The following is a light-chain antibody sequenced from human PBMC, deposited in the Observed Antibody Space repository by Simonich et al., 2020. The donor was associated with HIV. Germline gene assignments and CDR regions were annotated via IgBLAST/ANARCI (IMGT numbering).Light chain of an antibody. CDR2: GAS. CDR1: QSVSSN. CDR3: QQYNNWPSPFT. Sequence: EIVMTQSPATLSVSPGERATLSCRTSQSVSSNFAWYQQKPGQAPRLLISGASSRATGIPARFSGSGSGTEFTLTISSMQSEDFAVYYCQQYNNWPSPFTFGPGTKVDIK. V-gene: IGKV3-15*01. J-gene: IGKJ3*01.